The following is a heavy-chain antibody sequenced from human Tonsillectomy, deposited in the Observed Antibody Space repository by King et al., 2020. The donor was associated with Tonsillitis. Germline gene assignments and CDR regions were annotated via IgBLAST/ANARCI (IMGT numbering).Heavy chain of an antibody. CDR2: GYDSGGG. CDR3: ARRHYSTSSLGAFDF. D-gene: IGHD6-6*01. V-gene: IGHV4-59*08. J-gene: IGHJ3*01. Sequence: QLQESGPGLVKPSETLSLTCTVSGGSIYDFYWNWVGQYPGQGLGWLGYGYDSGGGHYTLSFKGRVSIPVDTSKKQLYLRLSAVTAAATAVYYCARRHYSTSSLGAFDFWRQGIRVTVSS. CDR1: GGSIYDFY.